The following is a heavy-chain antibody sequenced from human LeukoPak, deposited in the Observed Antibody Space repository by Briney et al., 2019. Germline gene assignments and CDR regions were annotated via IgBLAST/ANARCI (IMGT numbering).Heavy chain of an antibody. CDR3: ASGGTMVRGVIFY. V-gene: IGHV3-74*01. Sequence: QPGGPLRLSCAASGSTFSSYWSHWVRQAPAKGLVWVSLNNSDGSSTTYADSVKGRFPISRDNAKKTLYLQMNSLRAEDTAVYYSASGGTMVRGVIFYWGQGTLVTVSS. D-gene: IGHD3-10*01. CDR1: GSTFSSYW. J-gene: IGHJ4*02. CDR2: NNSDGSST.